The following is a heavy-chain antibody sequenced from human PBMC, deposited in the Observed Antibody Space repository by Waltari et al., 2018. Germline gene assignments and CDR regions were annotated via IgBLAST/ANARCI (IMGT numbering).Heavy chain of an antibody. V-gene: IGHV3-64*01. CDR2: ISSNGGST. Sequence: EVQLVESGGGLVQPGGSLRLSCAASGFTFSSYAMHWVRQAPGKGLEYVSAISSNGGSTYYAKSVKGRLTISRDNSKNTLYLQMGSLRAEDMAVYYCARAYYDFWRSHAIYYGMDVWGQGTTVTVSS. D-gene: IGHD3-3*01. J-gene: IGHJ6*02. CDR3: ARAYYDFWRSHAIYYGMDV. CDR1: GFTFSSYA.